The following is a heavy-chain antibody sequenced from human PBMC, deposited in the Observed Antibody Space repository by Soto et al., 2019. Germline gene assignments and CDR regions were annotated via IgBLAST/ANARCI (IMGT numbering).Heavy chain of an antibody. CDR2: IYSGGSR. J-gene: IGHJ6*02. Sequence: GGSLRLSCAASGFTVSSNYMSWVRQAPGKGLEWVSVIYSGGSRYYADSVKGRFTISRDNSKNTMYLQMNSLRAEDTAVYYCARDHPLRYCSSTSCPYGMDVWGQGTTVTVSS. V-gene: IGHV3-53*01. CDR1: GFTVSSNY. D-gene: IGHD2-2*01. CDR3: ARDHPLRYCSSTSCPYGMDV.